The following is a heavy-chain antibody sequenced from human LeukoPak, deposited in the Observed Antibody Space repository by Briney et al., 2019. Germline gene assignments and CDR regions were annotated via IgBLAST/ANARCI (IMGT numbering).Heavy chain of an antibody. CDR1: GYTFTDYY. D-gene: IGHD2-15*01. J-gene: IGHJ5*02. Sequence: ASVKVSCKTSGYTFTDYYIHWVRQAPGQGLEWMGWINPNSAGTNYAQKFKGRVTVTSDTSISTAYMELSGLRSDDTAVYYCTRRHVALSLHSWGQGTLVTVSS. CDR3: TRRHVALSLHS. V-gene: IGHV1-2*02. CDR2: INPNSAGT.